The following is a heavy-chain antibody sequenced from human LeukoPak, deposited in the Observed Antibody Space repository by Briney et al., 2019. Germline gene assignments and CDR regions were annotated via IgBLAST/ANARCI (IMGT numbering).Heavy chain of an antibody. V-gene: IGHV3-30*18. CDR2: ISYDGSYK. Sequence: PGGSLRLSCAASGFTFTTYGMHWVRQAPGKGLEWVAVISYDGSYKYYVDSVKGRFTISRDNSKNTLYLQMNSLRAEDTAVYYCAKANLWFGELFSDYWGQGTLVTVSS. CDR1: GFTFTTYG. J-gene: IGHJ4*02. CDR3: AKANLWFGELFSDY. D-gene: IGHD3-10*01.